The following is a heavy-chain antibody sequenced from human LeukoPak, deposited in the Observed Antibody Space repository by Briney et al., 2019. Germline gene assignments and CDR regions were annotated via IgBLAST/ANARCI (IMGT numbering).Heavy chain of an antibody. J-gene: IGHJ6*02. D-gene: IGHD3-3*01. CDR1: GFTFSSYA. Sequence: GRSLRLSCAASGFTFSSYAMHWVRQAPGKGLEWVAVISYDGSNKYYADSVKGRFTISRDNSKNTLYLQMNSLRAEDTAVYYCARDSTYYDFWSGYSPAGMDVWGQGTRSPSP. V-gene: IGHV3-30-3*01. CDR3: ARDSTYYDFWSGYSPAGMDV. CDR2: ISYDGSNK.